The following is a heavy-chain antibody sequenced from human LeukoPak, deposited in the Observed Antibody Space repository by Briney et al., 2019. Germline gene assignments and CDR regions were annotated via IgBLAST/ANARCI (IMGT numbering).Heavy chain of an antibody. Sequence: GGSLRLSCAASGFTFSSYTIHWVRQPPGKGLEWVAVISFDGSNKYYADSVKGRFTISRDNSKNTLYLQMNSLRAEDTAVYYCARLTVVTATRSLDYWGQGTLVTVSS. V-gene: IGHV3-30-3*01. J-gene: IGHJ4*02. CDR3: ARLTVVTATRSLDY. CDR2: ISFDGSNK. CDR1: GFTFSSYT. D-gene: IGHD2-21*02.